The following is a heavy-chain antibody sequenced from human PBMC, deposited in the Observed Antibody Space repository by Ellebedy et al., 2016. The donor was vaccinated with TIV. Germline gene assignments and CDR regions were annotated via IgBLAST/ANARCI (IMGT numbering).Heavy chain of an antibody. CDR2: ISGSGGST. Sequence: GESLKISXAASGFTFSSYAMSWVRQAPGKGLEWVSAISGSGGSTYYADSVKGRFTISRDNSKNTLYLQMNSLRAEDTAVYYCARKQIAAAGTVYYYGMDVWGQGTTVTVSS. J-gene: IGHJ6*02. CDR3: ARKQIAAAGTVYYYGMDV. D-gene: IGHD6-13*01. CDR1: GFTFSSYA. V-gene: IGHV3-23*01.